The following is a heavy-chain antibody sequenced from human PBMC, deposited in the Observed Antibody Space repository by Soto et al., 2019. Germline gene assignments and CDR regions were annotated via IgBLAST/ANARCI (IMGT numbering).Heavy chain of an antibody. CDR2: INHSGST. CDR3: ARSPYMDV. CDR1: GRSFSGYY. V-gene: IGHV4-34*01. J-gene: IGHJ6*03. Sequence: QVQLQQWGAGLLKPSETLSLTCAVYGRSFSGYYWSWIRQSPGKGLEWIGEINHSGSTNYNPSLKSRVTILIDAPKNQFSLTMSSVTAADTAVYYCARSPYMDVWVKGTTVIVSS.